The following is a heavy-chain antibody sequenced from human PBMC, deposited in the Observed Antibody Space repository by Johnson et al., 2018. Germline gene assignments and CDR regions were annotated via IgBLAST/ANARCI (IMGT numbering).Heavy chain of an antibody. Sequence: QVQLVESGGGVVQPGRSLRLSCAASGFTFSSHGMHWVRQAPGKGLEWGEVISYDGRNTYYADSVKGRFTISRANSKNTLYLQMTSLRAEDTAVYYCAKDYGGNSEYYYYYYMDVWGKGTTVTVSS. CDR2: ISYDGRNT. CDR3: AKDYGGNSEYYYYYYMDV. D-gene: IGHD4-23*01. CDR1: GFTFSSHG. J-gene: IGHJ6*03. V-gene: IGHV3-30*18.